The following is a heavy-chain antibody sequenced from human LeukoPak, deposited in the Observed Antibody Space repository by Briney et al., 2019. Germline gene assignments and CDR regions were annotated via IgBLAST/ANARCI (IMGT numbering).Heavy chain of an antibody. Sequence: GGSLRLSCAASGFTFPTYVIHWVRQAPGRGLEWVAVISQTGSIETYADSVRGRFSISRDNSDSTVYLQMNSLKTEDTAVYYCARDRAVALPTYFYYMDVWGKGTTVIVSS. D-gene: IGHD2-15*01. J-gene: IGHJ6*03. V-gene: IGHV3-30*03. CDR2: ISQTGSIE. CDR3: ARDRAVALPTYFYYMDV. CDR1: GFTFPTYV.